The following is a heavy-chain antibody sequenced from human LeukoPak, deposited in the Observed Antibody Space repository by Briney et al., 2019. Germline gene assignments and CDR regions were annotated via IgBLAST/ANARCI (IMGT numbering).Heavy chain of an antibody. CDR2: IYSGGST. Sequence: PGGSLRLSCAASGFTVSSNYMSWVRQAPGKGLEWVSVIYSGGSTYYADSVKGRFTISRDNSKNTLYLQMNSLRAEDTAVYYCAGGNYYGSGSYSYWGQGTLVTVSS. D-gene: IGHD3-10*01. V-gene: IGHV3-66*01. CDR1: GFTVSSNY. J-gene: IGHJ4*02. CDR3: AGGNYYGSGSYSY.